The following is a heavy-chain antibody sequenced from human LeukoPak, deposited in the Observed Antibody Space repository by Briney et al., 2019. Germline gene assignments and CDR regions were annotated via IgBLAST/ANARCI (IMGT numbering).Heavy chain of an antibody. CDR1: GGSISSGSYY. D-gene: IGHD1-26*01. CDR3: ARWDGDP. J-gene: IGHJ5*02. CDR2: ISNSGTT. Sequence: PSETRSLTCTVSGGSISSGSYYWTWIRQPAGKGLEWIGRISNSGTTNYNPSLKSRVTMSVDTSRNQFSLNLNSVTAADTAIYYCARWDGDPWGQGTLVTVSS. V-gene: IGHV4-61*02.